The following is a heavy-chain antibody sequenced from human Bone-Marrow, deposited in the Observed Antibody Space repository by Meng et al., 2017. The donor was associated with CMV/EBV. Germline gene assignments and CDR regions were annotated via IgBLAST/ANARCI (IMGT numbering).Heavy chain of an antibody. Sequence: SEPLSLTCNVPGGSVSSGSYSWSWIRQPPGKGLEWIGYIYYSGSTNYNPSLKSRVTISVATSKNHFSLKLSSVTAADTAVYYCARSHHYRFWSGYYTFTNWGQGTLVTVSS. J-gene: IGHJ4*02. CDR1: GGSVSSGSYS. CDR3: ARSHHYRFWSGYYTFTN. D-gene: IGHD3-3*01. V-gene: IGHV4-61*03. CDR2: IYYSGST.